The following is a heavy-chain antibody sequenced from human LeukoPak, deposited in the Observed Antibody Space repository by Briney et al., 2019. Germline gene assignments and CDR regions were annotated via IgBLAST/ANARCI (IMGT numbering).Heavy chain of an antibody. V-gene: IGHV4-61*02. D-gene: IGHD3-22*01. J-gene: IGHJ3*02. CDR1: GGSISSGTYY. CDR2: IYPSGNT. CDR3: AREAYYYDSSGYWDAFDI. Sequence: SQTLSLTCTVSGGSISSGTYYWSCLRQPAGKGLEWIGRIYPSGNTNYNPSLKSRVTISLDTSKNQFSLKLTSVTAADTTVYYCAREAYYYDSSGYWDAFDIWGQGTMVTVSS.